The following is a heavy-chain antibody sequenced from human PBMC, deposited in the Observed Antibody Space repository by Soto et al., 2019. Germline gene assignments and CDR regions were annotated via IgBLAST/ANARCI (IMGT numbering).Heavy chain of an antibody. CDR1: GGSISSYY. CDR2: IYYSGST. V-gene: IGHV4-59*12. D-gene: IGHD3-22*01. Sequence: SETLSLTCTVSGGSISSYYWSWIRQPPGKGLEWIGYIYYSGSTNYNPSLKSRVTISVDTSKNQFSLKLSSVTAADTAVYYCARGGRSITMIVVVSPFFDYWGQGTLVTVSS. J-gene: IGHJ4*02. CDR3: ARGGRSITMIVVVSPFFDY.